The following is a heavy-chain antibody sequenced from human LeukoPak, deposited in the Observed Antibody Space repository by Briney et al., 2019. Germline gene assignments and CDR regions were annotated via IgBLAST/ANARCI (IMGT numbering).Heavy chain of an antibody. D-gene: IGHD4-17*01. Sequence: GGSLRLSCAASGFTFSGSAMHWVRQASGKGLEWVGLIRSKSNNYATAYAASVKGRFTISRDDSRNTAYLQMSSLKTEDTAVYYCAKEVLDYEIPYWYFDLWGRGTLVTVSS. J-gene: IGHJ2*01. V-gene: IGHV3-73*01. CDR2: IRSKSNNYAT. CDR3: AKEVLDYEIPYWYFDL. CDR1: GFTFSGSA.